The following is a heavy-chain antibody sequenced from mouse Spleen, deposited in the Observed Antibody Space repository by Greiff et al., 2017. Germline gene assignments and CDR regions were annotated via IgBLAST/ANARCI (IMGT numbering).Heavy chain of an antibody. CDR2: ISSGGGNT. CDR1: GFTFSSYA. Sequence: DVKLVESGGGLVKLGGSLKLSCAASGFTFSSYAMSWVRQTPEKRLEWVATISSGGGNTYYPDSVKGRFTISRDNAKNTLYLQMSSLKSEDTAMYYCARQGYYGSSYWFAYWGQGTLVTVSA. D-gene: IGHD1-1*01. CDR3: ARQGYYGSSYWFAY. V-gene: IGHV5-9*04. J-gene: IGHJ3*01.